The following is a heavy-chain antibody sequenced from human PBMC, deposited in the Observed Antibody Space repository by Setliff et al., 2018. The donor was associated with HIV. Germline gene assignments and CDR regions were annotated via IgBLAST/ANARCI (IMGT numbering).Heavy chain of an antibody. D-gene: IGHD1-26*01. Sequence: ASVKVSCKASGYIFTSYGISWLRQAPGQGLERMGWISAYSGDTDYAQEVLGRITMTTDTSTKTAYMELRGLRSADTAVYSCARDYRGELHFWGQGTLVTVSS. CDR2: ISAYSGDT. CDR3: ARDYRGELHF. CDR1: GYIFTSYG. V-gene: IGHV1-18*01. J-gene: IGHJ4*02.